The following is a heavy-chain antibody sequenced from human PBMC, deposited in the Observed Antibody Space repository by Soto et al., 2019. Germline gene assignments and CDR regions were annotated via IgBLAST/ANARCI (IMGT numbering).Heavy chain of an antibody. CDR2: IYYSGST. J-gene: IGHJ6*02. CDR1: GGSISSGGYY. D-gene: IGHD6-19*01. CDR3: ARDPSPAGHPYYYFGMDV. Sequence: LSLTCTVSGGSISSGGYYWSWIRQHPGKGLEWIGYIYYSGSTYYNPSLKSRVTISVDTSKNQFSLKLSSVTAADTAVYYCARDPSPAGHPYYYFGMDVGGQGTTITVSS. V-gene: IGHV4-31*03.